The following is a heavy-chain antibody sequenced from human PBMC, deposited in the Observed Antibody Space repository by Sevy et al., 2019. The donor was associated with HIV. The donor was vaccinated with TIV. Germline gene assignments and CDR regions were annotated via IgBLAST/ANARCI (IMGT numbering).Heavy chain of an antibody. Sequence: GGSLRLSCAASGFTFSSYGMHWVRQAPGKGLEWVAFIRYDGSNKYYADSVKGRFTISRDNSKNTLYLQMNSLRAEDTAVYYCTKGYYYDSNPYFQHWGQGTLVTVSS. CDR1: GFTFSSYG. D-gene: IGHD3-22*01. CDR3: TKGYYYDSNPYFQH. CDR2: IRYDGSNK. J-gene: IGHJ1*01. V-gene: IGHV3-30*02.